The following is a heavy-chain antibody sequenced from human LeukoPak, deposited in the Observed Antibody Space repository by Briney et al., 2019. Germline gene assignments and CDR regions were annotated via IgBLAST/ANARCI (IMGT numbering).Heavy chain of an antibody. CDR1: GFTFSNFW. CDR3: VREDTPATANY. CDR2: IKQDETEK. J-gene: IGHJ4*02. Sequence: GGSLRLSCTASGFTFSNFWMGWVRQAPGKGLEWVANIKQDETEKFYPGSVKGRFTISRDNSKDTLFLQMHSLRPGDTAVYYCVREDTPATANYWGQGTLVTISS. V-gene: IGHV3-7*03. D-gene: IGHD2-21*02.